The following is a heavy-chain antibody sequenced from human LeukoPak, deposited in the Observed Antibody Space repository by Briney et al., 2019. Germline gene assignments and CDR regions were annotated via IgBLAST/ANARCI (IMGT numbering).Heavy chain of an antibody. CDR2: IIPIFGTA. V-gene: IGHV1-69*13. CDR3: ASSSGSYRVPGKFDY. CDR1: GGTFSSYA. Sequence: GASVKVSCKASGGTFSSYAISWVRQAPGQGLEWMGGIIPIFGTANYAQKFQGRVTITADEPTSTAYMELSSLRSEDTAVYYCASSSGSYRVPGKFDYWGQGTLVTVSS. D-gene: IGHD1-26*01. J-gene: IGHJ4*02.